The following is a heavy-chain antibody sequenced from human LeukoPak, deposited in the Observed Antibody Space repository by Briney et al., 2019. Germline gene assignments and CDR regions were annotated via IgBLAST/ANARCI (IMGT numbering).Heavy chain of an antibody. J-gene: IGHJ4*02. CDR1: GFTFSNYA. CDR2: ISGSGGST. V-gene: IGHV3-23*01. Sequence: GGSLRLSCAASGFTFSNYAMAWVRQAPGKGLEWGSAISGSGGSTYYADSVKGRFTISRDNSENTLYLQMNSLRAEDTAVYYCARDFIASSGGFGDYWGQGTLVTVSS. D-gene: IGHD6-19*01. CDR3: ARDFIASSGGFGDY.